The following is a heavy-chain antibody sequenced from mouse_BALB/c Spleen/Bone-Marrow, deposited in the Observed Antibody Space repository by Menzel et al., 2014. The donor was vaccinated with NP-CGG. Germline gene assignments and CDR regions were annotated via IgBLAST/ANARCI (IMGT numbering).Heavy chain of an antibody. Sequence: EVKLVESGGGLVQPGGSRKLSCAASGFTFSGFGMHWVRQAPEKGLEWVAYISSGSSTIFYADTVKGRFTISRDNPNNTLFLQMTSLMSEDTSIYYSTRPENWEHFDYWGQRTTLTVSS. D-gene: IGHD4-1*01. CDR1: GFTFSGFG. J-gene: IGHJ2*01. CDR3: TRPENWEHFDY. V-gene: IGHV5-17*02. CDR2: ISSGSSTI.